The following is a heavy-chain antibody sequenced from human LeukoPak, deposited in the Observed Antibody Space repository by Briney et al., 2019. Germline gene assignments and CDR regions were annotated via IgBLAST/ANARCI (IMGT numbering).Heavy chain of an antibody. CDR3: ARHGDFWSGYYSPPHFDY. J-gene: IGHJ4*02. D-gene: IGHD3-3*01. CDR1: GGSISSSSYY. Sequence: PSETLSLTCTVSGGSISSSSYYWGWIRQPPGKGLEWIGSIYYSGSTYYNPSLKSRVTISVDTPKNQFSLKLSYVTAADTAVYYCARHGDFWSGYYSPPHFDYWGQGTLVTVSS. V-gene: IGHV4-39*01. CDR2: IYYSGST.